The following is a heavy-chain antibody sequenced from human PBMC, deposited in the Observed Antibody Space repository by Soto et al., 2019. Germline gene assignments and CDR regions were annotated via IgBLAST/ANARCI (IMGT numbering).Heavy chain of an antibody. CDR2: ISIRGGDE. Sequence: ESGGGVVQPGKSLRLPCAASGFTFSSYAMHWARQAPGKGLEWVTVISIRGGDEYYAESVRGRFTISRDDSKNTLYLQMDSLRVEDTAVYYCARGTIVARQHLDYWGQGTLVTVSS. CDR3: ARGTIVARQHLDY. V-gene: IGHV3-30*03. J-gene: IGHJ4*02. CDR1: GFTFSSYA. D-gene: IGHD6-6*01.